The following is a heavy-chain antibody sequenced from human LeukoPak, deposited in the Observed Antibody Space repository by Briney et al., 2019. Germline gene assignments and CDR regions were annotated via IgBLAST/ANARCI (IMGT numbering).Heavy chain of an antibody. CDR2: INHSGST. Sequence: SSETLSLTCAVYGGSFSGYYRSWIRQPPGKGLEWLGEINHSGSTNYNPSLKSRVTISVDTSKNQFSLKLSPVTAADTAVYYCARVRRLWLAGDFDYWGQGTLDTVSS. CDR3: ARVRRLWLAGDFDY. J-gene: IGHJ4*02. D-gene: IGHD3-10*01. V-gene: IGHV4-34*01. CDR1: GGSFSGYY.